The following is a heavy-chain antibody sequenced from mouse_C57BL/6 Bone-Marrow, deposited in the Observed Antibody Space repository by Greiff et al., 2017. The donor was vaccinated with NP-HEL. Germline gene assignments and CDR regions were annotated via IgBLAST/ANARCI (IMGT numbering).Heavy chain of an antibody. CDR2: LYPGDGDT. V-gene: IGHV1-82*01. Sequence: VQLQQSGPELVKPGASVKISCKASGYAFSSSWMNWVKQRPGKGLEWIGRLYPGDGDTNYNGKFKGKATLTADKSSSTAYMQLSSLTSEDSAVYFCARRAWFAYWGQGTLVTVSA. CDR1: GYAFSSSW. J-gene: IGHJ3*01. CDR3: ARRAWFAY.